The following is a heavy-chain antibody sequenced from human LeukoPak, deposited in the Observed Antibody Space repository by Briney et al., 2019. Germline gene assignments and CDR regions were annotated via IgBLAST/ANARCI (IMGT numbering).Heavy chain of an antibody. CDR1: GFTFSSYG. J-gene: IGHJ4*02. CDR2: IWYDGSIK. Sequence: PGGSLRLSCAASGFTFSSYGMHWVRQAPGKGLEWVAVIWYDGSIKYYGDSVRGRFTISRDSPKNTLYLQMNSLRAEDTAVYYCARDRCTNGVCYYDYWGQGTLVTVSS. V-gene: IGHV3-33*01. D-gene: IGHD2-8*01. CDR3: ARDRCTNGVCYYDY.